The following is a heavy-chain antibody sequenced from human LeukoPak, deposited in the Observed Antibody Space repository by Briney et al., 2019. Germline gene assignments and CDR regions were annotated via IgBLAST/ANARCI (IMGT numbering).Heavy chain of an antibody. CDR2: VSSGFHA. CDR3: VREARGYHYTYCYY. CDR1: GFTLGSHD. J-gene: IGHJ4*02. D-gene: IGHD5-18*01. Sequence: GGSLRLSCTASGFTLGSHDMHWVRQIPGQGLEWVAAVSSGFHAFFADSVQGRFTVSREDARNSLYLQMNSLRAGDTAVYYCVREARGYHYTYCYYWGQGTLVTVSS. V-gene: IGHV3-13*01.